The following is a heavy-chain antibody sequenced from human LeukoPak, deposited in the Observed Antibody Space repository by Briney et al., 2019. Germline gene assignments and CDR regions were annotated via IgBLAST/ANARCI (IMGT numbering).Heavy chain of an antibody. CDR2: IYYSGST. Sequence: PSETLSLTCTVSGGSISSSSYSWGWIRHPPGKGREWIGSIYYSGSTYYNPPLNSRVTISADTSKNQFSLKPSSVTAADTAVHYCAGLTRHYYGSGSYYKGLXWFDPWGQGTLVTVSS. D-gene: IGHD3-10*01. CDR1: GGSISSSSYS. V-gene: IGHV4-39*01. CDR3: AGLTRHYYGSGSYYKGLXWFDP. J-gene: IGHJ5*02.